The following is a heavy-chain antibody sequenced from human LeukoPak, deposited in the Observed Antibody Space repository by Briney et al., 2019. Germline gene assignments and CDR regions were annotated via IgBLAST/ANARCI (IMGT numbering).Heavy chain of an antibody. D-gene: IGHD6-13*01. J-gene: IGHJ4*02. CDR2: ISSSSSTI. CDR3: VRLGRGAGNDFGY. CDR1: RFTFSSYS. Sequence: GGSLRLSCAASRFTFSSYSMNWVRQAPGKGLEWVSYISSSSSTIYYADSVKGRFTISRDNAKNSLYLQMNSLRAEDTAVYYCVRLGRGAGNDFGYWGQGTLVTVSS. V-gene: IGHV3-48*01.